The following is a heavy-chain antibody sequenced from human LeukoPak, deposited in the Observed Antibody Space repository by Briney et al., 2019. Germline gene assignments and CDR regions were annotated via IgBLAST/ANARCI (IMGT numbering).Heavy chain of an antibody. J-gene: IGHJ5*02. Sequence: SETLSLTCTVSGGSISSYYWSWIRQPPGKGPEWIGYIYYSGSTNYNPSLKSRVTISVDTSKNQFSLKLSSVTAADTAVYYCAREDTMVRGVIISNWFDPWGQGTLVTVSS. CDR3: AREDTMVRGVIISNWFDP. CDR2: IYYSGST. V-gene: IGHV4-59*01. D-gene: IGHD3-10*01. CDR1: GGSISSYY.